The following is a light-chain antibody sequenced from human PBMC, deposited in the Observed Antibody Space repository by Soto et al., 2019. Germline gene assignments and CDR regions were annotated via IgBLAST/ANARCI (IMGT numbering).Light chain of an antibody. J-gene: IGKJ4*01. Sequence: EIEMTQYKSSLSASVGDRVTITCRASQDLDRWLAWYQQKPGEAHKXLIYAASNLRSGVPSRFSGSGSGADFSLTISSLQPEDVATYYCKQSRSFPLPFGGGSKGDIK. CDR2: AAS. V-gene: IGKV1-12*01. CDR3: KQSRSFPLP. CDR1: QDLDRW.